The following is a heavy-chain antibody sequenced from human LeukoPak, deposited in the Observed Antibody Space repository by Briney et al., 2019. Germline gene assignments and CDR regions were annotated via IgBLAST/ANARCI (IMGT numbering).Heavy chain of an antibody. CDR1: GFTFSSYG. J-gene: IGHJ5*02. V-gene: IGHV3-33*01. Sequence: GGSLRLSCAASGFTFSSYGMHWVRQAPGKGLEWVAVIWYDGSNKYYADSVKGRFTISRDNSKNTLYLQMNSLRAEDTAVYYCARVLTGSWDWFDPWGQGTLVTVSS. CDR2: IWYDGSNK. CDR3: ARVLTGSWDWFDP. D-gene: IGHD2-8*02.